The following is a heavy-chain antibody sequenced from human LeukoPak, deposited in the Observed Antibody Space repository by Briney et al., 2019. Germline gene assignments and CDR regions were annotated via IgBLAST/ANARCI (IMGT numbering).Heavy chain of an antibody. D-gene: IGHD3-10*01. CDR1: GYTFTSYY. Sequence: GASVKVSCKASGYTFTSYYMHWVRQAPGQGLEWMGIINPSGGSTSYAQKFQGRVTMTRDTSTSTVYMELSSLRSEDTAVYYCARDDGYYGSGSYSPVSWGQGTMVTVSS. V-gene: IGHV1-46*01. CDR3: ARDDGYYGSGSYSPVS. CDR2: INPSGGST. J-gene: IGHJ3*01.